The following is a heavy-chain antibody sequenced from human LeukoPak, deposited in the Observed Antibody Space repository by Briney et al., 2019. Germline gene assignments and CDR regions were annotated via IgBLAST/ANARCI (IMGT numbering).Heavy chain of an antibody. Sequence: GASVKVSCKASGYSFTNYYMHWVRQAPGQGPEWMGWMNPNGGGTKYAQKFQGRVTMTRDTSFNTAYMELRSLRSDDTAVYYCVRDRAIFERSSWKRWWEPWGQGTLVTVSS. CDR1: GYSFTNYY. CDR3: VRDRAIFERSSWKRWWEP. CDR2: MNPNGGGT. V-gene: IGHV1-2*02. D-gene: IGHD6-13*01. J-gene: IGHJ5*02.